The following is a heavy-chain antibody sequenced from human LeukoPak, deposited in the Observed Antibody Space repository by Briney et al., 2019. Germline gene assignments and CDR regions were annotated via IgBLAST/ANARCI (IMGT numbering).Heavy chain of an antibody. Sequence: GGSLRLSCAASGFTFSSYEMNWVRQAPGKGLEWVSYISSSGSTIYYADSVKGRFTISRDNAKNSLYLQMNSLRAEDTAVYYCARDREGGVEAFDIWGQGTMVTVSS. D-gene: IGHD3-10*01. CDR2: ISSSGSTI. CDR3: ARDREGGVEAFDI. CDR1: GFTFSSYE. J-gene: IGHJ3*02. V-gene: IGHV3-48*03.